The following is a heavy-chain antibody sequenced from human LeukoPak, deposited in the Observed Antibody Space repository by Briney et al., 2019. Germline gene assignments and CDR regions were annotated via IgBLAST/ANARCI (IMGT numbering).Heavy chain of an antibody. J-gene: IGHJ6*02. CDR1: GFTFDDYA. V-gene: IGHV3-9*01. CDR2: ISWNSGSI. D-gene: IGHD6-19*01. Sequence: PGGSLRLSCAASGFTFDDYAMHWVRQAPGKGLEWVSGISWNSGSIGYADSVKGRFTISRDNAKNSLYLQMNSLRAEDTALYYCAKDIGGWYVDSYGMDVWGQGTTVTVSS. CDR3: AKDIGGWYVDSYGMDV.